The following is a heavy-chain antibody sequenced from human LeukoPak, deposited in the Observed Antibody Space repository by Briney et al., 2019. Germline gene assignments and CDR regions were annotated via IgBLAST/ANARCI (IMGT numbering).Heavy chain of an antibody. Sequence: GESLKISRKGSGYSFTSYWIGWVRQMPGKGLEWMGIIYPGDSDTRYSPSFQGQVTISADKSISTAYLQWSSLKASDTAMYYCARPAQDGDYSGWFDPWGQGTLVTVSS. CDR3: ARPAQDGDYSGWFDP. CDR2: IYPGDSDT. V-gene: IGHV5-51*01. CDR1: GYSFTSYW. D-gene: IGHD4-17*01. J-gene: IGHJ5*02.